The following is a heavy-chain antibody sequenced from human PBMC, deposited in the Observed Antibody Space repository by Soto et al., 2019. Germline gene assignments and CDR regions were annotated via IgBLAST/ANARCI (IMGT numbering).Heavy chain of an antibody. D-gene: IGHD6-13*01. CDR3: ARDVHRYSSSWYRGNWFDP. CDR1: GGSISSGGYY. CDR2: IYYSGST. J-gene: IGHJ5*02. V-gene: IGHV4-31*03. Sequence: TLSLTCTVSGGSISSGGYYWSWIRQHPGKGLEWIGYIYYSGSTYYNPSLKSRVTISVDTSKNQFSLKLSSVTAADTAVYYCARDVHRYSSSWYRGNWFDPWGQGTLVT.